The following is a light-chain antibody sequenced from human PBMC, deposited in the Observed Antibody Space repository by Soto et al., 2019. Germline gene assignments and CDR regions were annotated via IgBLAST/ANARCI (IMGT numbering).Light chain of an antibody. CDR2: SAS. CDR3: HQTYSTPQT. CDR1: QTVTDY. J-gene: IGKJ1*01. Sequence: DIQMTQSPSSLSASVGYRVTITCRAGQTVTDYLNWYQHKPGKAPKLLIYSASTLQSGVPSRFSGSGSGTDFTLTIASLQPEDFGTYYCHQTYSTPQTFGQGTKVDIK. V-gene: IGKV1-39*01.